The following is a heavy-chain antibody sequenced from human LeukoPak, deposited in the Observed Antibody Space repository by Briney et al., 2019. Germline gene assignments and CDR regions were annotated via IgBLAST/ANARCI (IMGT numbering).Heavy chain of an antibody. CDR3: ARGWDWYCDL. Sequence: SETLSLTCNVSGDSISGYYWSWIRQPAGKGLEWIGRIYSSGSTNYNPSLKSRVTMSVETSKNQFSLRLSSVTAADTAVYYCARGWDWYCDLWGRGTVVTVSS. J-gene: IGHJ2*01. CDR2: IYSSGST. CDR1: GDSISGYY. D-gene: IGHD6-13*01. V-gene: IGHV4-4*07.